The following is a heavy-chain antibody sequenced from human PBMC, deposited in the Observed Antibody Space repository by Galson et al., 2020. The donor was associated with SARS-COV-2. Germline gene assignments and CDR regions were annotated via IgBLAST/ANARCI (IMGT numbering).Heavy chain of an antibody. D-gene: IGHD1-7*01. Sequence: GGSLSLSCAASGFTVCSNYMSWVRQAPGKGLEWVSVIYSGGSTYYADSVKGRFTISRDNSKNTLYLQMNSLRAEDTAVYYCARDGGTTFYYYMDVWGKGTTGTVSS. CDR2: IYSGGST. V-gene: IGHV3-53*01. CDR3: ARDGGTTFYYYMDV. J-gene: IGHJ6*03. CDR1: GFTVCSNY.